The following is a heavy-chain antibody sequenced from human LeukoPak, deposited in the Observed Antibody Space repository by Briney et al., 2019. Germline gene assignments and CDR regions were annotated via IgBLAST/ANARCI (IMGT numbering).Heavy chain of an antibody. CDR1: GASISSYY. V-gene: IGHV4-4*07. Sequence: SETLSLTCTVSGASISSYYWTWIRQPAGKGLEWIGRISTSGSTSGTTNYNPFLKSRVTISVDASKNKFSLNLNSVTAADTAVYYCARHPPPGNNGYEGFIDNWGQGTLVIVSS. D-gene: IGHD5-12*01. J-gene: IGHJ4*02. CDR3: ARHPPPGNNGYEGFIDN. CDR2: ISTSGSTSGTT.